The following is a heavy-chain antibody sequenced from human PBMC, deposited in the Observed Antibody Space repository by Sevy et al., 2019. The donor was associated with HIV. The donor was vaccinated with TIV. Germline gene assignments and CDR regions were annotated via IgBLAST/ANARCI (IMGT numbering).Heavy chain of an antibody. CDR1: GYSLTGLS. CDR2: FDPEDGER. J-gene: IGHJ4*02. Sequence: ASVKVSCKVSGYSLTGLSMHWVRQAPGKGLEWMGSFDPEDGERIYAQKLEGRVTMTEDTSADTAYMELNSRRFEDTAVYYCATTKDYYESSGCPFDYWGQGTLVTVSS. CDR3: ATTKDYYESSGCPFDY. D-gene: IGHD3-22*01. V-gene: IGHV1-24*01.